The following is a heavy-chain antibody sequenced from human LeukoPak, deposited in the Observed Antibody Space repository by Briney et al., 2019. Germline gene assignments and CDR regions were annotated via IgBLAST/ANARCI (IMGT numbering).Heavy chain of an antibody. CDR3: ARGSIYCSGGSCYGMDV. CDR1: GGSISSSNW. D-gene: IGHD2-15*01. Sequence: SETLSLTCAVSGGSISSSNWWSWVRQPPGKGLEWIGYIYYSGSTYYNPSLKSRVTISVDRSKNQFSLKLSSVTAADTAVYYCARGSIYCSGGSCYGMDVWGQGTTVTVSS. J-gene: IGHJ6*02. CDR2: IYYSGST. V-gene: IGHV4-4*02.